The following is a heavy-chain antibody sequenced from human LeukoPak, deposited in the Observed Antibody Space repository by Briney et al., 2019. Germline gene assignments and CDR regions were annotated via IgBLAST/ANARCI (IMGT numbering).Heavy chain of an antibody. CDR2: MNPSGGST. J-gene: IGHJ4*02. D-gene: IGHD3-22*01. CDR1: GYTFTRYY. CDR3: ARASEDSRGHYQGFDS. V-gene: IGHV1-46*01. Sequence: ASVTVSCMASGYTFTRYYMHWVRQAPGQGREWVGIMNPSGGSTSYAQKFQGRVTMTRAMSTSTVYMELSSLRSEDTAVYYCARASEDSRGHYQGFDSWGQGTRVTVSS.